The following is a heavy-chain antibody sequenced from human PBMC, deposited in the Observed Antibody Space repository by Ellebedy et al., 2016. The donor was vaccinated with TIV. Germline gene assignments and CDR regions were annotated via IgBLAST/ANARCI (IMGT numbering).Heavy chain of an antibody. CDR1: GFMFADYA. CDR2: ISWNSGTI. Sequence: SLKISCAASGFMFADYAMHWVRQAPGKGLEWVSGISWNSGTIDYADSVKGRFTISRDNAKNCLYLQMNSLRAEDTALYYCSKGPTSMIMRGWFDPWGQGTLVTVSS. J-gene: IGHJ5*02. V-gene: IGHV3-9*01. D-gene: IGHD5-18*01. CDR3: SKGPTSMIMRGWFDP.